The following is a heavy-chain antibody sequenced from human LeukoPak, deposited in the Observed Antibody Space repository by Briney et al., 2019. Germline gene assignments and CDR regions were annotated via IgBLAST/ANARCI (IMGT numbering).Heavy chain of an antibody. D-gene: IGHD2-2*01. Sequence: KPSETLSLTCAVSGYSINNCYKWAWIRQSPGRGLEWIGNIYHNGGAHPNPSLRSRVVISVDTSNNQFSLRLSSVTVADTAVYYCARDPRWLTPDCTSTSCYENYFDPWGRGTLVTVSS. V-gene: IGHV4-38-2*02. CDR3: ARDPRWLTPDCTSTSCYENYFDP. CDR2: IYHNGGA. J-gene: IGHJ5*02. CDR1: GYSINNCYK.